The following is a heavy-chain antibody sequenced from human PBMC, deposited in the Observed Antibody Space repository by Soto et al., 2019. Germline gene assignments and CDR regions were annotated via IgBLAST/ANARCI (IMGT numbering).Heavy chain of an antibody. CDR1: GGTFSNYG. Sequence: QVQLMQSGVEVKKPGSSVKVSCKASGGTFSNYGISWVRQSLGQGLEWMGGIIPMFGTTDYAQNFQGRVTITADDSTTTAYMELRGLTSKDTAVYYCARDRTSTLVHRYYGMGVWGQGTTVTVSS. D-gene: IGHD2-2*01. CDR2: IIPMFGTT. V-gene: IGHV1-69*01. J-gene: IGHJ6*02. CDR3: ARDRTSTLVHRYYGMGV.